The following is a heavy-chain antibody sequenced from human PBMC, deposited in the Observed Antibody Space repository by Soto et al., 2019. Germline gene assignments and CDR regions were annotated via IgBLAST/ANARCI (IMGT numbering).Heavy chain of an antibody. CDR1: GGTLSSYA. CDR3: ARNYYDSSGPLSGAFDY. V-gene: IGHV1-69*13. Sequence: SVKVSCKASGGTLSSYAISWVRQAPGQGLEWMGGIIPIFGTANYAQKFQGRVTITADESTSTAYMELSSLRSEDTAVYYCARNYYDSSGPLSGAFDYWGQGTLVTVSS. CDR2: IIPIFGTA. J-gene: IGHJ4*02. D-gene: IGHD3-22*01.